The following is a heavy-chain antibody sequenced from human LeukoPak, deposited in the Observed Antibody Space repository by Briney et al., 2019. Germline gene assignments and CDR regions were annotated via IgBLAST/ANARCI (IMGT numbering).Heavy chain of an antibody. CDR2: IHYTGAT. V-gene: IGHV4-59*07. J-gene: IGHJ5*02. Sequence: PSDTLSLTCNVSGGSMNNYYWSWIRRPPGRGLEWIGYIHYTGATSYSPSLKSRVTISLDTPKNEFSLKLRSVTAADTAVYYCARYTGTDSGRWLDPWSQGTLVTVSS. CDR1: GGSMNNYY. D-gene: IGHD1-26*01. CDR3: ARYTGTDSGRWLDP.